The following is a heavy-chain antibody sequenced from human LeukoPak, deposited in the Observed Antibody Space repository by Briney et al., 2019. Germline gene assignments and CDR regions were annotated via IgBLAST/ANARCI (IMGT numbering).Heavy chain of an antibody. Sequence: ASVKVSCKASGYTITGYYIHWVRQAPGQGLEWMGWINPNSGDTNYAQKFQGRVTMTRDTSISTAYMELSRLRSDDTAVYYCATPGGLDSNYIFDYWGQGTLVTVSS. V-gene: IGHV1-2*02. J-gene: IGHJ4*02. D-gene: IGHD4-11*01. CDR3: ATPGGLDSNYIFDY. CDR2: INPNSGDT. CDR1: GYTITGYY.